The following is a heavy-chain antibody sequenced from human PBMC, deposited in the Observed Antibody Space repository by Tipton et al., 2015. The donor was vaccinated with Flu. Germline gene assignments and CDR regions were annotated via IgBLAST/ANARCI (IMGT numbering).Heavy chain of an antibody. CDR2: IIPIFGTA. Sequence: QLVQSGAEVKKPGASVKVSCKASGYTFTSYGISWVRQAPGQGLEWMGGIIPIFGTANYAQKFQGRVTITADESTSTAYMELSSLRSEDTAVYYCAREGRYDSSGYLDYWGQGTLVTVSS. D-gene: IGHD3-22*01. CDR1: GYTFTSYG. V-gene: IGHV1-69*13. J-gene: IGHJ4*02. CDR3: AREGRYDSSGYLDY.